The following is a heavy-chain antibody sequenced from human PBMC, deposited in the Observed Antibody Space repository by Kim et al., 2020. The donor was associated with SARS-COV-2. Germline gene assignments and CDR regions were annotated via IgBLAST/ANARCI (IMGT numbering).Heavy chain of an antibody. CDR2: IYYSGST. D-gene: IGHD3-22*01. Sequence: SETLSLTCTVSGGSISSGGYYWSWIRQHPGKGLEWIGYIYYSGSTYYNPSLKSRVTISVDTSKNQFSLKLSSVTAADTAVYYCARGEADRPYITYYYDSSSDAFDIWGQGTMVTVSS. CDR3: ARGEADRPYITYYYDSSSDAFDI. CDR1: GGSISSGGYY. V-gene: IGHV4-31*03. J-gene: IGHJ3*02.